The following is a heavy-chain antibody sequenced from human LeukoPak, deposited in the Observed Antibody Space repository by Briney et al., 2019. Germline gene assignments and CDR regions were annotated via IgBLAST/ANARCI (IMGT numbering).Heavy chain of an antibody. Sequence: SSETLSLTCAVSGGSISSSNWWSWVRQPPGKGLEWIGEIYHSGSTNYNPSLKSRVTISVDKSKNQFSLKLSSVTAADTAVYYCASLGVLGGYSGYDLDYWGQGTLVTVSS. CDR2: IYHSGST. CDR1: GGSISSSNW. D-gene: IGHD5-12*01. J-gene: IGHJ4*02. V-gene: IGHV4-4*02. CDR3: ASLGVLGGYSGYDLDY.